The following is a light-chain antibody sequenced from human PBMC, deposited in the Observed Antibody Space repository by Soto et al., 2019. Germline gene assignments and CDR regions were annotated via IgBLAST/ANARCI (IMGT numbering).Light chain of an antibody. CDR2: DTS. J-gene: IGLJ2*01. Sequence: QAVVTQEPSLTVSPGGTVTLTCASSTGAVTSGHYPYWFQQKPGQAPRTLIYDTSNKHSWTPARFSGSLVGGKPALTLSGAQPEDEAEYFFLLSYGGARRVFGGGTKLTVL. CDR3: LLSYGGARRV. V-gene: IGLV7-46*01. CDR1: TGAVTSGHY.